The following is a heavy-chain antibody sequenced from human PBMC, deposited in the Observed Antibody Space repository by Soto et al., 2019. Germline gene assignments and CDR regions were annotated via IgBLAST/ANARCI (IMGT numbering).Heavy chain of an antibody. J-gene: IGHJ6*02. CDR3: AKDGGGSTGYYYYGMDV. Sequence: GSLRLSCAASGFTFSSYAMSWVRQAPGKGLEWVSAISGSGGSTYYADSVKGRFTISRDNSKNTLYLQMNSLRAEDTAVYYCAKDGGGSTGYYYYGMDVWGQGTTVTVSS. CDR1: GFTFSSYA. D-gene: IGHD1-26*01. V-gene: IGHV3-23*01. CDR2: ISGSGGST.